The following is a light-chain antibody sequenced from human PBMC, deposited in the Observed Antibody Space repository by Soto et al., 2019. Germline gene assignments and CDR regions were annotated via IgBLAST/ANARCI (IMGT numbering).Light chain of an antibody. CDR2: GAS. V-gene: IGKV3-20*01. CDR3: QQYNSWLWT. J-gene: IGKJ1*01. CDR1: QGVSSSY. Sequence: EVLLTQSPDTLSLSPGERATLSCRASQGVSSSYLAWYQQRPGQAPRLLISGASSRAAGIPDRFSGSGSGIDFTLTISRLEPEDFAVYYCQQYNSWLWTFGQGTKVDIK.